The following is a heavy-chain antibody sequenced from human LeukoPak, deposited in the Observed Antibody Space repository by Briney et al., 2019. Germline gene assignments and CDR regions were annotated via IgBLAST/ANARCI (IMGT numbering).Heavy chain of an antibody. Sequence: PGGSLRLSCAASGFTFSSSAMSWVRQAPGKGLEWVSVIYSGGSTYYADSVKGRFTISRDNSKNTLYLQMNSLRAEDTAVYYCARDSHRGAAAGSAYYYYGMDVWGQGTTVTVSS. J-gene: IGHJ6*02. CDR1: GFTFSSSA. D-gene: IGHD6-13*01. CDR2: IYSGGST. V-gene: IGHV3-66*01. CDR3: ARDSHRGAAAGSAYYYYGMDV.